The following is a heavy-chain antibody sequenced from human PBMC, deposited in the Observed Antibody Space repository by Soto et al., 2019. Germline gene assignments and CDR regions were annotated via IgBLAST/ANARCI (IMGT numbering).Heavy chain of an antibody. V-gene: IGHV4-4*02. D-gene: IGHD3-22*01. CDR2: IYHSGST. CDR3: ARDLFHYYDSSGYYGY. J-gene: IGHJ4*02. CDR1: GGSISSSNW. Sequence: SETLSLTCAVSGGSISSSNWWSWVRQPPGKGLEWIGEIYHSGSTNYNPSLKSRVTISVDKSKNQFSLKLSSVTAADTAVYYCARDLFHYYDSSGYYGYWGQGTLVTVSS.